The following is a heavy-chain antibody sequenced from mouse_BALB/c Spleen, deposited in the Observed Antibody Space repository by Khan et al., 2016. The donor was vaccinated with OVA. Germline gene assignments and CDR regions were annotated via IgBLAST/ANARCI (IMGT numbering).Heavy chain of an antibody. CDR2: IWAGGST. CDR1: GFLLTNYS. D-gene: IGHD2-10*01. J-gene: IGHJ4*01. Sequence: QVQLKQSGPGLVAPSQSLSITCTVSGFLLTNYSVNWVRQPPGKGLEWLGIIWAGGSTNYNSALMSRVSIRKDNAKSQVFLKMNSLQTDDTAMYYCARETAYYGNYEAMDYWGQGTSVTVSS. V-gene: IGHV2-9*02. CDR3: ARETAYYGNYEAMDY.